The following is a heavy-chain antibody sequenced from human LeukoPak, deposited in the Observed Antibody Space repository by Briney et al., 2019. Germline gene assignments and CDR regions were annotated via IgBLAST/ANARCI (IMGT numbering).Heavy chain of an antibody. CDR2: IYYSGST. CDR3: ARLGAFDP. Sequence: PWETLSLTGTVSGGSISSSSYYWGWIRQPPGKGLEWIGSIYYSGSTYYNPSLKSRVTISVDTSKNQYSLKLSSVTAADTAVYYCARLGAFDPRGQGTLVTVSS. V-gene: IGHV4-39*01. CDR1: GGSISSSSYY. J-gene: IGHJ5*02.